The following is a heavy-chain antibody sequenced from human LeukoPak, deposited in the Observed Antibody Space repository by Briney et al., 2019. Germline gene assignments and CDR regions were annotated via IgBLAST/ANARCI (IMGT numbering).Heavy chain of an antibody. CDR2: IYHSGST. D-gene: IGHD2-21*02. J-gene: IGHJ2*01. CDR3: ARKTYCGGDCYPYWYFDL. CDR1: GGSISSYY. V-gene: IGHV4-4*09. Sequence: SETLSLTCTVSGGSISSYYWSWIRQPPGKGLEWIGYIYHSGSTYYNPSLKSRVTISVDRSKNQFSLKLSSVTAADTAVYYCARKTYCGGDCYPYWYFDLWGRGTLVTVSS.